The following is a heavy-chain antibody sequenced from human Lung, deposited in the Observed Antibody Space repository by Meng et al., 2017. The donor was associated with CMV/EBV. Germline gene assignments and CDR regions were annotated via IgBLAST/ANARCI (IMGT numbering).Heavy chain of an antibody. CDR3: ARVEVGITSGDY. V-gene: IGHV1-18*01. Sequence: LVESGGDVKKSGASVKVSCKASGYTFTIYCIPWVRQAPGQGLEWMGWISAYTGNTNYAQTLQGRLTMTTDTSTSTAYMELRSLRSDDKAVYYCARVEVGITSGDYWGQGTLVTVSS. J-gene: IGHJ4*02. CDR2: ISAYTGNT. D-gene: IGHD1-26*01. CDR1: GYTFTIYC.